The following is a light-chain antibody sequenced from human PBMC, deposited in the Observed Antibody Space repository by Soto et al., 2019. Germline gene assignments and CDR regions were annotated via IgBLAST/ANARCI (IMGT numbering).Light chain of an antibody. CDR2: DAS. J-gene: IGKJ5*01. V-gene: IGKV3-11*01. Sequence: EIVLTQSPATLSVSPGERVTLSCRASQSVSDNLAWYQQKPGQAPRLLIYDASNRATGTPARFSGSGSGTDFTLTISSLEPEDFAVYYCQQRSNWPITFGQGTRLEIK. CDR1: QSVSDN. CDR3: QQRSNWPIT.